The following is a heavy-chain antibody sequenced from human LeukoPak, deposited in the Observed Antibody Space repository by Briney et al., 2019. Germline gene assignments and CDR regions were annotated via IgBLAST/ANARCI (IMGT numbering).Heavy chain of an antibody. V-gene: IGHV3-21*01. J-gene: IGHJ4*02. D-gene: IGHD3-22*01. CDR1: GFTFSSYS. CDR2: ISSSSSYI. CDR3: AREQRGWYYYDSSGYYPLDY. Sequence: GGSLRLSCAASGFTFSSYSMNWVRQAPGKGLEWVSSISSSSSYIYYADSVKGRFTISRDNAKNSLYLQMNSLRAEDTAVYYCAREQRGWYYYDSSGYYPLDYWGQGTLVTVSS.